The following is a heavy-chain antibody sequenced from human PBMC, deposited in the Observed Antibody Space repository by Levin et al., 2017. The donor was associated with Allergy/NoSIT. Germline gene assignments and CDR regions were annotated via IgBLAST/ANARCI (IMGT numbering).Heavy chain of an antibody. J-gene: IGHJ3*02. CDR3: ARVAEYSSSEGAFDI. CDR2: IYHSGST. V-gene: IGHV4-30-2*01. D-gene: IGHD6-6*01. Sequence: SETLSLTCAVSGGSISSGGYSWSWIRQPPGKGLEWIGYIYHSGSTYYNPSLKSRVTISVDRSKNQFSLKLSSVTAADTAVYYCARVAEYSSSEGAFDIWGQGTMVTVSS. CDR1: GGSISSGGYS.